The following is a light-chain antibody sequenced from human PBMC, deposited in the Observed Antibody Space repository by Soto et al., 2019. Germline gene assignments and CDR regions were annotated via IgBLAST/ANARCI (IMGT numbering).Light chain of an antibody. CDR2: GAS. CDR3: QQVNSFPLT. Sequence: DIQLTQSPSFVSASIRDRVTITCRASQGISSHLAWYQQKPGKAPQLLIYGASTLQIGVPSRFSGSGSGTEFTLTISSLQPEDFATYFWQQVNSFPLTFGGGTKVEIK. CDR1: QGISSH. V-gene: IGKV1-9*01. J-gene: IGKJ4*01.